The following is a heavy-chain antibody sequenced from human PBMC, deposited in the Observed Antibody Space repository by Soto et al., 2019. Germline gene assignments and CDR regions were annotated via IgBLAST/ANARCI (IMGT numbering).Heavy chain of an antibody. CDR1: GGTFSSYA. D-gene: IGHD2-15*01. CDR2: IIPIFGTA. V-gene: IGHV1-69*12. J-gene: IGHJ6*02. Sequence: QVQLVQSGAEVKKPGSSVKVSCKASGGTFSSYAISWVRQAPGQGLEWMGGIIPIFGTADYAQKFQGRVTIXAXEXXSAAYMELSSLRSEDTAVYYCASVETQRYYYGMDVWGQGTTVTVSS. CDR3: ASVETQRYYYGMDV.